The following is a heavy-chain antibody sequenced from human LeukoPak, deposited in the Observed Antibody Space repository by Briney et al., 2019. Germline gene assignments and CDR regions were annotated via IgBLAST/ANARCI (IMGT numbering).Heavy chain of an antibody. V-gene: IGHV4-39*01. CDR2: IYYSGAT. Sequence: PSETLSLTCTVSGGSISSSSYYWGWIRQPPGKGLEWIGSIYYSGATYYNPSLKSRLTISVDTSKNQFSLKLSSVTAADTAVYYCARLWNWTFYFDYWGQGTLVTVSS. D-gene: IGHD1-1*01. J-gene: IGHJ4*02. CDR1: GGSISSSSYY. CDR3: ARLWNWTFYFDY.